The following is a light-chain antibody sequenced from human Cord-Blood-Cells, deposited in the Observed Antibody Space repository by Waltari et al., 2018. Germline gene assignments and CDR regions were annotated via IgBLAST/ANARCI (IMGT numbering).Light chain of an antibody. CDR2: AAS. V-gene: IGKV1-8*01. Sequence: AIRITQSPSSLSASTVDRVTITCRASQGISSYLGCYQQKPGKAPKLLIYAASPLQSGVPSRFSGSGSGTDFTLTISCLQSEDFATYYCQQYYSYPFTFGPGTKVDIK. CDR1: QGISSY. CDR3: QQYYSYPFT. J-gene: IGKJ3*01.